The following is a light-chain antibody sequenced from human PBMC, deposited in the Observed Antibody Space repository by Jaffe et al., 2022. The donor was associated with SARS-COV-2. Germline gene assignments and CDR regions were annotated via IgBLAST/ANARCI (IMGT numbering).Light chain of an antibody. J-gene: IGLJ3*02. Sequence: QSALTQPPSASGSPGQSVTISCTGTGSDVGGYDYVSWYQHHPGKAPKFLIYEVNKRPSGVPDRFSGSKSGNTASLTVSGLQADDEADYYCSSYAGDYKWVFGGGTKLTVL. CDR2: EVN. CDR1: GSDVGGYDY. V-gene: IGLV2-8*01. CDR3: SSYAGDYKWV.